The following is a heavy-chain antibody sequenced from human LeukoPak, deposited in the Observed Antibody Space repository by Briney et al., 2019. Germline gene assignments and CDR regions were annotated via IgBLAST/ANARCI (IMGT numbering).Heavy chain of an antibody. CDR1: GFTFSNYW. CDR3: AILIAAAGLEYFQH. CDR2: INPDGSTT. Sequence: PGGSLRLSCAASGFTFSNYWMHWVRQAPGKGLVWVSRINPDGSTTTYADSVKGRFTISRDNSKNTLYLQMNSLRAEDTAVYYCAILIAAAGLEYFQHWGQGTLVTVSS. J-gene: IGHJ1*01. D-gene: IGHD6-13*01. V-gene: IGHV3-74*03.